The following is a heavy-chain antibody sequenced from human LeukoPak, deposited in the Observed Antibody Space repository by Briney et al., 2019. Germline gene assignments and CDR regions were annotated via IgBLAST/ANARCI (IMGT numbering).Heavy chain of an antibody. CDR2: IRQDGNEK. V-gene: IGHV3-7*04. CDR1: GFTFSNYW. CDR3: TTEYDILTGTFPYY. D-gene: IGHD3-9*01. J-gene: IGHJ4*02. Sequence: GGSLRLSCAASGFTFSNYWMSWVRQAPGKGLEWMANIRQDGNEKYYVGSVRGRFTISRDNAKNSLYLQMNSLRAEDTSVYYCTTEYDILTGTFPYYWGQGTLVTVSS.